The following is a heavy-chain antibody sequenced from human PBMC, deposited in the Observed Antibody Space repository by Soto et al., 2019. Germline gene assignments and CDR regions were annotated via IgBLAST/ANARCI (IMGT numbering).Heavy chain of an antibody. CDR1: GYTFTSYD. Sequence: QEQLVQSGAEVKKPGASVKVSCKTSGYTFTSYDMNWVRQAPGQGLEWMGWMNTDSGHAESAQQFQGGVTMTRDTSIRTVYMELSSLRSDDTAVYYCARGRTGGTGYYYYFIDLWGTGTSVTVSS. D-gene: IGHD3-22*01. CDR2: MNTDSGHA. J-gene: IGHJ6*03. CDR3: ARGRTGGTGYYYYFIDL. V-gene: IGHV1-8*01.